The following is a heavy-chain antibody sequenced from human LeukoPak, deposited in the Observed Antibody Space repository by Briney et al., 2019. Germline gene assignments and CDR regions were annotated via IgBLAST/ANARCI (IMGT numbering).Heavy chain of an antibody. Sequence: GGSLRLSCTASGFTFGDYAMSWFRQAPGKGLEWVGFIRSKAYGGTSEYAASVKGRFTISRDDSKSIAYLQMNSLKTEDTAVYYCTRKRVYSSIRRYYYYYMDVWGKGTTVTVSS. CDR1: GFTFGDYA. V-gene: IGHV3-49*03. J-gene: IGHJ6*03. D-gene: IGHD6-13*01. CDR2: IRSKAYGGTS. CDR3: TRKRVYSSIRRYYYYYMDV.